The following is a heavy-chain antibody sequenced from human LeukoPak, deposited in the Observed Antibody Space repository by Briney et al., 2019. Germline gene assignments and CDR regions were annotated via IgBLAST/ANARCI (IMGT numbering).Heavy chain of an antibody. CDR1: GFTFSSYA. J-gene: IGHJ3*02. D-gene: IGHD3-10*01. CDR3: AKDEDYSFSGKYYDALDI. CDR2: FGGTGGRGGST. V-gene: IGHV3-23*01. Sequence: GGSLRLSCAASGFTFSSYALCWVRQAPGMGLEWVSGFGGTGGRGGSTYYADSVKGRFTISRDNAKNTLYLQMNDLRAEDTAVYYCAKDEDYSFSGKYYDALDIWGQGTMVTVSS.